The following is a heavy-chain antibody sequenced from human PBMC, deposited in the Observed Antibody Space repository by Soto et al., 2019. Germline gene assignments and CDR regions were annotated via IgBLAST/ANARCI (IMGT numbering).Heavy chain of an antibody. D-gene: IGHD3-3*01. CDR2: VNGGGDIT. J-gene: IGHJ6*02. CDR1: EFTFSSYS. CDR3: ARGHFGVTMDV. Sequence: GGSLRLSCAASEFTFSSYSMIWVRQAPGKGLEWVSGVNGGGDITYYADSVKGRFTISRDNSKNTLYLQMNSLRAEDTVVFYCARGHFGVTMDVWGQGTTVTVSS. V-gene: IGHV3-23*01.